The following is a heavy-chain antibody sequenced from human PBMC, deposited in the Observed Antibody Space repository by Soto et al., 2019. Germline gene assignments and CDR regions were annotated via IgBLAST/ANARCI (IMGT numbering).Heavy chain of an antibody. J-gene: IGHJ6*02. Sequence: GGSLRLSCAASGFTFSNACMSWVRQAPGKGLEWVGRIKSKTDGGTTDYAAPVKGRFTISRDDSKNTLYLQMNSLKTEDTAVYYCTTGVTSRGMDVWGQGTTVTVSS. CDR3: TTGVTSRGMDV. CDR1: GFTFSNAC. V-gene: IGHV3-15*01. D-gene: IGHD2-21*02. CDR2: IKSKTDGGTT.